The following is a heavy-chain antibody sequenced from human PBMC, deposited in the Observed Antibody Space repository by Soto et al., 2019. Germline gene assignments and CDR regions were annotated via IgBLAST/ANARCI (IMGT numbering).Heavy chain of an antibody. CDR2: IFHGGNT. V-gene: IGHV4-38-2*01. Sequence: ETLSLTCAVSGFFISSGNYWGWIRKPPGKGLEWIGSIFHGGNTYYNPSLKSRVTISVDMSKNQFSLKLNSVTAADTAVYYRARARWYDAFDVWGQGTVVTVSS. J-gene: IGHJ3*01. CDR3: ARARWYDAFDV. CDR1: GFFISSGNY. D-gene: IGHD2-15*01.